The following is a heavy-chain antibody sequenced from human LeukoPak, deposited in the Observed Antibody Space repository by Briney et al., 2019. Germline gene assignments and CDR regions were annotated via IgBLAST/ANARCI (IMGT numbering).Heavy chain of an antibody. CDR3: ATILTGYYFPDY. CDR1: GFTFTSSA. J-gene: IGHJ4*02. Sequence: SVKVSCKASGFTFTSSAVQWVRQARGQRLEWIGWIVVGSGNTNYAQKFQERVTVTRDMSTSTAYMELSSLRSEDTAVYYCATILTGYYFPDYWGQGTLVTVSS. V-gene: IGHV1-58*01. D-gene: IGHD3-9*01. CDR2: IVVGSGNT.